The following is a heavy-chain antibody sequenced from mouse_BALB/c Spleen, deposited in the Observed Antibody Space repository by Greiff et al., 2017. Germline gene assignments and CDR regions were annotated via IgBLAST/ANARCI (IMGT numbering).Heavy chain of an antibody. Sequence: VQLKESGPGLVKPSQSLSLTCTVTGYSITSDYAWNWIRQFPGNKLEWMGYISYSGSTSYNPSLKSRISITRDTSKNQFFLQLNSVTTEDTATYYCASAYYRYEAYWGQGTLVTVSA. CDR2: ISYSGST. CDR3: ASAYYRYEAY. D-gene: IGHD2-14*01. CDR1: GYSITSDYA. V-gene: IGHV3-2*02. J-gene: IGHJ3*01.